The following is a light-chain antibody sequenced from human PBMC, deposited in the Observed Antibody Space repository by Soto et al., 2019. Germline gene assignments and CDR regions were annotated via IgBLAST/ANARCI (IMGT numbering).Light chain of an antibody. CDR2: GAS. V-gene: IGKV3-20*01. J-gene: IGKJ1*01. CDR1: QSTFSNY. CDR3: HQYGNSPWT. Sequence: ETVLTQSPGTLSLSPGERASLSCRASQSTFSNYLAGLQKKPGQAPRLLIYGASSRATGVPARFSGSGSGTDFTLTISRLERDDLAVYYCHQYGNSPWTLGQGTKVEIK.